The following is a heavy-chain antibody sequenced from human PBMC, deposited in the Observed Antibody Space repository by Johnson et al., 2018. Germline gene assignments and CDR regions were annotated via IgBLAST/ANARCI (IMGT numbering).Heavy chain of an antibody. CDR3: ARDGEYVQY. CDR2: INLDGSEK. J-gene: IGHJ1*01. CDR1: GFTFSRYW. Sequence: VQLQESGGGLVQPGGSLRLSCVGSGFTFSRYWMTWVRQAPGKGLEWVANINLDGSEKYYVDTVKGRFTISRDNVKNSHYLQMNSLRAEDTAVYYCARDGEYVQYWGQGTLGTVSP. V-gene: IGHV3-7*01.